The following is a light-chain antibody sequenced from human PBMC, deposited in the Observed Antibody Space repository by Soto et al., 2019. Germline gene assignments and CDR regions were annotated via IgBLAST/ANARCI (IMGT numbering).Light chain of an antibody. CDR2: GAS. V-gene: IGKV3-20*01. Sequence: EIVLTQSPGTLSLSPGERATISCRASQSVSSTYLAWHQQRPGQAPRLLIYGASSRATGIPDRFSGSGSGTDFTLTISRLEPEDFAVYYCQQYVSAPLTFGGGTKVEIK. J-gene: IGKJ4*01. CDR1: QSVSSTY. CDR3: QQYVSAPLT.